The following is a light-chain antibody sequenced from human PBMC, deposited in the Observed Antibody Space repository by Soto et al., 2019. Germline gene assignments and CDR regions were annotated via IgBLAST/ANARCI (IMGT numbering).Light chain of an antibody. V-gene: IGLV3-21*04. CDR2: YDR. CDR1: DIGSQS. CDR3: QVWDSSSDHRV. Sequence: ELTQPPSVSVAPGKTARFSCGGNDIGSQSVHWYQQKPGQAPVLLIYYDRERPSGIPERFSGSNSGNTATLTISRVEAGDEADYYCQVWDSSSDHRVFGGGTKLTVL. J-gene: IGLJ3*02.